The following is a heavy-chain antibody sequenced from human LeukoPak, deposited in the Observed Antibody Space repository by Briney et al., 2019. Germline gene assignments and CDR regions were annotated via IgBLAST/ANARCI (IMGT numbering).Heavy chain of an antibody. Sequence: PGGSLRLSXAASGFTFSSYSMNWVRQAPGKGLEWVGRIKSKTDGGTTDYAAPVKGRFTISRDDSKNTLYLQMNSLKTEDTAVYYCTTDSFTIFGVAHPAGFDIWGQGTMVTVSS. CDR3: TTDSFTIFGVAHPAGFDI. CDR1: GFTFSSYS. J-gene: IGHJ3*02. CDR2: IKSKTDGGTT. V-gene: IGHV3-15*01. D-gene: IGHD3-3*01.